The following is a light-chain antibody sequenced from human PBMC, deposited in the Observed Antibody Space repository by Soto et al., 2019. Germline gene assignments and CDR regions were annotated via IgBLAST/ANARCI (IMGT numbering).Light chain of an antibody. CDR1: QSVNSW. J-gene: IGKJ1*01. V-gene: IGKV1-5*01. CDR2: SVS. Sequence: DIQMTQSPSTLSAYVGDRVTITCRASQSVNSWLAWYQQKPGRAPKLLIYSVSNLDSGVPSRFSGSGSGTEFTLTISSLQPDDFATYSCQQFSSYSRTFGQRTKVEMK. CDR3: QQFSSYSRT.